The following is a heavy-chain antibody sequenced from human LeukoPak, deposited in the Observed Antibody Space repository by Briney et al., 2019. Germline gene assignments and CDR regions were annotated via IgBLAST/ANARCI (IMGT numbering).Heavy chain of an antibody. CDR3: ASAVYSGSYYYFDY. V-gene: IGHV4-38-2*02. D-gene: IGHD1-26*01. Sequence: KPSETLSLTCTVSGYSISSGYYWGWIRQPPGKGLEWIGSIYHSGSTYYNPSLKSRVTISVDTSKNQFSLKLSSVTAADTAVYYCASAVYSGSYYYFDYWGQGTLVTVSS. CDR1: GYSISSGYY. J-gene: IGHJ4*02. CDR2: IYHSGST.